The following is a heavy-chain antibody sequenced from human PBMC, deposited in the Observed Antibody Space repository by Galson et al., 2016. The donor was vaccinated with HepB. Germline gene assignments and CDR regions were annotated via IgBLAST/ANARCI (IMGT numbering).Heavy chain of an antibody. CDR3: ARQGAASYWYFDL. J-gene: IGHJ2*01. D-gene: IGHD3-16*01. Sequence: SETLSLTCAVYGGSFSGYYWSWIRQPPGKGLEWIGDLNQSGSTNYHSSLKSRVTISVDTSKNQMSLKLSSVTAADTAVYYCARQGAASYWYFDLWGRGTLVTVSS. V-gene: IGHV4-34*01. CDR1: GGSFSGYY. CDR2: LNQSGST.